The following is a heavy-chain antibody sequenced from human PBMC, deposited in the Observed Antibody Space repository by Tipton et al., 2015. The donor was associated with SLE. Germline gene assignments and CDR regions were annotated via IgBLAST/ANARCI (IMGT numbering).Heavy chain of an antibody. Sequence: SLRLSCAASGFTFSSYGMTWVRQAPGKGLEWVSTISGFGSETYYADSVKGRFTISRDNSENTLYLEMNSLRAEDTAVYYCAKRGDCGGDGYFWGYYFGMDVWGQGTTVTVSS. D-gene: IGHD2-21*02. J-gene: IGHJ6*02. CDR3: AKRGDCGGDGYFWGYYFGMDV. CDR2: ISGFGSET. CDR1: GFTFSSYG. V-gene: IGHV3-23*01.